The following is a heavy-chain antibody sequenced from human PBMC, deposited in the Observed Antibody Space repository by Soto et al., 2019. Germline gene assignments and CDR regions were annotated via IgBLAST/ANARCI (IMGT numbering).Heavy chain of an antibody. V-gene: IGHV4-61*01. J-gene: IGHJ4*02. CDR2: IYYSGST. CDR3: ARVRSRLLWFGELDGPLDY. CDR1: GGAVSSGSYY. Sequence: SETLSLTCSVSGGAVSSGSYYWSWIRQPPGKGLEWIGYIYYSGSTNYNPSLKSRVPISVDTSTNQFSLKLSSVTAADTAVYYCARVRSRLLWFGELDGPLDYWGQGTLVTVSS. D-gene: IGHD3-10*01.